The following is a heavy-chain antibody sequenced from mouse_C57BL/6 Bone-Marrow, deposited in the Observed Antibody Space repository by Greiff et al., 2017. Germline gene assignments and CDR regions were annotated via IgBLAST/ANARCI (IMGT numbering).Heavy chain of an antibody. CDR2: IRNKANGYTT. Sequence: EVKLQESGGGLVQPGGSLSLSCAASGFTFTDYYMSWVRQPPGKALAWLGFIRNKANGYTTEYSASVKGRFTISRDNSQSILYLQMNALRAEDSATYYCARDGRHYFDYWGQGTTLTVSS. CDR1: GFTFTDYY. V-gene: IGHV7-3*01. J-gene: IGHJ2*01. CDR3: ARDGRHYFDY. D-gene: IGHD1-1*01.